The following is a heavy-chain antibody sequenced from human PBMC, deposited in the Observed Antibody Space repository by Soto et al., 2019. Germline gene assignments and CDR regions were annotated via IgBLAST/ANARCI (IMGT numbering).Heavy chain of an antibody. CDR1: GGTFSSYA. V-gene: IGHV1-69*01. CDR2: IIPIFGTA. CDR3: ARGDYYDTTGWFDP. D-gene: IGHD3-22*01. J-gene: IGHJ5*02. Sequence: QVQLVQSEAEVKKPGSSVNGSWKASGGTFSSYAISWVRHAPGQGLEWMGGIIPIFGTANYAQKFQGRVTITADESTSTAYMELSCLRSEDTAVYYCARGDYYDTTGWFDPWGQGTLVTVSS.